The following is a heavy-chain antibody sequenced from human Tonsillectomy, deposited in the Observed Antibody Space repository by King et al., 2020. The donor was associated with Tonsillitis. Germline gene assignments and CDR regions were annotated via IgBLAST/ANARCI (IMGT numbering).Heavy chain of an antibody. J-gene: IGHJ4*02. D-gene: IGHD6-19*01. Sequence: VQLVESGGGLVQPGGSLRLSCAVSEFTFSSYAMTWVRQAPGKGLEWVSAISGSAGSTYYADSVKGRFTISRDNSKNTQYLQMNSLRAEDTAVYYCAKLGFSSGWYGYFDYWGQGTLVTVSS. CDR2: ISGSAGST. V-gene: IGHV3-23*04. CDR1: EFTFSSYA. CDR3: AKLGFSSGWYGYFDY.